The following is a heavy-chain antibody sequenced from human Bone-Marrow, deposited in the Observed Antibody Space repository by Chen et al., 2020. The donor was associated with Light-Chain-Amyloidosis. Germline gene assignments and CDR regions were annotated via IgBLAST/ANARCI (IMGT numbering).Heavy chain of an antibody. D-gene: IGHD3-16*01. CDR1: GFTLSSYA. Sequence: EVQLLESGGGLVQPGGSLRLSCAASGFTLSSYAMSWVRQAPGKGLEWVSAISGSGGSTYYADSVKGRFTISRDNSKNTLYLQMNSLRAEDTAVYYCAKHLQNYVWGSYRYWGQGTLVTVSS. CDR2: ISGSGGST. CDR3: AKHLQNYVWGSYRY. V-gene: IGHV3-23*01. J-gene: IGHJ4*02.